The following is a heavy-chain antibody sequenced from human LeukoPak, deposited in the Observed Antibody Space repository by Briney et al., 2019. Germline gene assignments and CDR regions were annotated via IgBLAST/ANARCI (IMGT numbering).Heavy chain of an antibody. J-gene: IGHJ6*03. CDR2: IYYSGST. CDR1: GGSISSHY. V-gene: IGHV4-59*11. D-gene: IGHD1-14*01. CDR3: ARDGFYYHYYMDV. Sequence: SETLSLTCTVSGGSISSHYWSWIRQPPGKGLGWIGYIYYSGSTNYNPSLESRVTISGDTSKNQFSLKLSSVTAADTAVYYCARDGFYYHYYMDVWGEGTTVTVSS.